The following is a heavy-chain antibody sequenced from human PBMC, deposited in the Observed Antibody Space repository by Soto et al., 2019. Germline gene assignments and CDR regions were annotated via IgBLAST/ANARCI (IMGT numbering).Heavy chain of an antibody. Sequence: QVLMVQSGAEVKEPGSSVRLSCKVSGSTFANFAFSWVRQAPGQGPEWMGGIVVSSHSTDYAQNFRDRVTITADTSTDTLYLEMRSVRFDVTAVYYCARAIKRWAVHYYFDYWGQGTLVTVSS. CDR2: IVVSSHST. D-gene: IGHD1-26*01. CDR1: GSTFANFA. CDR3: ARAIKRWAVHYYFDY. J-gene: IGHJ4*02. V-gene: IGHV1-69*06.